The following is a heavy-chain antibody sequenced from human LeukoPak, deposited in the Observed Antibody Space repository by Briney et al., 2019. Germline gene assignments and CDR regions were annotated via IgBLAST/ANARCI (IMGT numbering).Heavy chain of an antibody. CDR2: IRHSGST. V-gene: IGHV4-34*01. J-gene: IGHJ4*02. Sequence: SETLSLTCAVYGGSFSNYYWNWIRQPPGKGLEWIGEIRHSGSTNYNPSLKSRVTISIDTSKNQFSLKLSSVTAADTAVYYCARGRDEGFDYWGQGTLVTVSS. CDR3: ARGRDEGFDY. CDR1: GGSFSNYY.